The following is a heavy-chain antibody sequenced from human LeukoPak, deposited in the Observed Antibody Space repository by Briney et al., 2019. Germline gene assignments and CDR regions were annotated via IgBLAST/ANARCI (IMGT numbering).Heavy chain of an antibody. D-gene: IGHD3-22*01. J-gene: IGHJ5*01. V-gene: IGHV3-48*03. CDR1: GFIFSNFE. CDR2: ISHTGDI. CDR3: ARSSGSYRPFDS. Sequence: GGSLRLSCAASGFIFSNFEMNWVRQAPGKGLEWVSHISHTGDIKYADSVKGRFTISRDNFKNSQYLQMTSLRAEDTAVYYCARSSGSYRPFDSWGQGILVTVSS.